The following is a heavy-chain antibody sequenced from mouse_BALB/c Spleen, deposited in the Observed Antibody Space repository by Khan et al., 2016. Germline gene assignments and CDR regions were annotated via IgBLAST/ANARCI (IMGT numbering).Heavy chain of an antibody. CDR1: GFTFSTYA. D-gene: IGHD1-1*01. CDR3: ARGGTTVVDDFDY. V-gene: IGHV5-6-5*01. J-gene: IGHJ2*01. Sequence: EVELVESGGGLVKPGGSLKLSCAAAGFTFSTYAMSWVRQTPEKRLEWVASISSGGTTYYPDSLTGRFTISRDNARNILDVQRSWMGCEDTAMYYCARGGTTVVDDFDYGGQGTTLTGSS. CDR2: ISSGGTT.